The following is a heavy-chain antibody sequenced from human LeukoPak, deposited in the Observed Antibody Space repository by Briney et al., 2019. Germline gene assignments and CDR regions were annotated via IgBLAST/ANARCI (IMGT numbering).Heavy chain of an antibody. Sequence: SETLSLTCTVSGGSISSYYRSWVRQPPGKGLEWIGYIYYSGSTNYNPSLTSRVTISVDTSKNQFSLTLSSVTAADTAVYYCARDSTPYSSGWYRDAFDIWGQGTMVTVSS. CDR2: IYYSGST. CDR1: GGSISSYY. CDR3: ARDSTPYSSGWYRDAFDI. V-gene: IGHV4-59*01. D-gene: IGHD6-19*01. J-gene: IGHJ3*02.